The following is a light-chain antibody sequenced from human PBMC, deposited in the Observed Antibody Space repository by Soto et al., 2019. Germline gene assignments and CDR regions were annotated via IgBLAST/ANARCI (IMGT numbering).Light chain of an antibody. V-gene: IGLV2-14*03. J-gene: IGLJ1*01. CDR2: DII. CDR1: SSDVGAYIF. CDR3: VSFTTSRSYV. Sequence: QSALTQPASVSGSPGQSITISCTGTSSDVGAYIFVSWYQQHPGKAPKLMIYDIINRPSGVSNRFSGSKSGNTASLTISGLQADDEADYYCVSFTTSRSYVFGTGTRSPS.